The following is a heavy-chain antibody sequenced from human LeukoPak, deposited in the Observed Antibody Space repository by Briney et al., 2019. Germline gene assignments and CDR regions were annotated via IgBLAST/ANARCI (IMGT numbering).Heavy chain of an antibody. CDR1: GGSFSGYY. Sequence: SGTLSLTCGVYGGSFSGYYWSWIRQPPGKGLEWIGEINHSGSTNYNPSLKSRVTISVDTSKNQFSLKLSSVTAADTAVYYCARAQGFRWLVQSGYAFDIWGQGTMVTVSS. CDR2: INHSGST. CDR3: ARAQGFRWLVQSGYAFDI. J-gene: IGHJ3*02. D-gene: IGHD6-19*01. V-gene: IGHV4-34*01.